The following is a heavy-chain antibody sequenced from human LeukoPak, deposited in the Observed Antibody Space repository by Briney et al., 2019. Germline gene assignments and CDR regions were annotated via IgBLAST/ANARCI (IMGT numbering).Heavy chain of an antibody. J-gene: IGHJ4*02. CDR3: ARGSSSGAYYFDY. Sequence: AAVKVSCKASGYTFSNFYMNWVRQAPGQGMEWMGILNPSGGSTSYAQKFQGRVTMTRDTSTSTVYMELSSLRSEDTAVYYCARGSSSGAYYFDYWGQGALVTVSS. CDR2: LNPSGGST. V-gene: IGHV1-46*01. CDR1: GYTFSNFY. D-gene: IGHD3-22*01.